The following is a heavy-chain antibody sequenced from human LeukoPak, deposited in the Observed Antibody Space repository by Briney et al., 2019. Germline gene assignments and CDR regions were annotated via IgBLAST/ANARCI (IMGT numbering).Heavy chain of an antibody. Sequence: PSETLSLTCAVYGGSFSGYYWSWIRQPPGKGLEWIGYIYYSGSTNYNPSLKSRVTISVDTSKNQFSLKLSSVTAADTAVYYCARVAAGKGYPFDYWGQGTLVTVSS. CDR2: IYYSGST. V-gene: IGHV4-34*11. CDR3: ARVAAGKGYPFDY. CDR1: GGSFSGYY. J-gene: IGHJ4*02. D-gene: IGHD6-13*01.